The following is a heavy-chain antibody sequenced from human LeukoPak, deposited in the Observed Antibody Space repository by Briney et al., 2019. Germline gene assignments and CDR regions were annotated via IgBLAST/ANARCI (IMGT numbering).Heavy chain of an antibody. J-gene: IGHJ2*01. Sequence: GGSLRLSCAASGFTFSSYAMSWVRRAPGKGLEWVSAISGSGGSTYYADSVKGRFTIPRDNSKNTLYLQMNSLRAEDTAVYYCAKAYSGYDADWYFDLWGRGTLVTVSS. V-gene: IGHV3-23*01. CDR3: AKAYSGYDADWYFDL. CDR1: GFTFSSYA. D-gene: IGHD5-12*01. CDR2: ISGSGGST.